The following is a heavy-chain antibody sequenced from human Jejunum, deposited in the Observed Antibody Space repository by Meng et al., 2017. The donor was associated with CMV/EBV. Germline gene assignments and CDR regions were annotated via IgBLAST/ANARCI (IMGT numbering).Heavy chain of an antibody. V-gene: IGHV3-30*18. J-gene: IGHJ4*02. CDR2: VSYDGNNK. CDR1: GFPFSLNA. D-gene: IGHD3-3*01. CDR3: AKDEGYYGVWSGYVNY. Sequence: GFPFSLNAMSWVRQAPGKGLGWVAVVSYDGNNKHYADSVKGRFTISRDNSRDTLYLQMSSLRAEDTAVYYCAKDEGYYGVWSGYVNYWGQGTLVTVSS.